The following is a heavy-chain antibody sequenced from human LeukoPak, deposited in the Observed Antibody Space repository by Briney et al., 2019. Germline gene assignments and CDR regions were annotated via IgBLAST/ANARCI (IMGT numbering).Heavy chain of an antibody. V-gene: IGHV1-8*01. CDR3: ARGLRPVSGRTIRYYFDY. CDR2: MNPNSGNT. Sequence: GASVKVSCKASGYTFTSYDIDWVRQAPGQGLEWMGWMNPNSGNTGYAQKFQGRVTMTRNTSISTAYMELSSLRSEDTAVYYCARGLRPVSGRTIRYYFDYWGQGTLVTVSS. J-gene: IGHJ4*02. CDR1: GYTFTSYD. D-gene: IGHD2-15*01.